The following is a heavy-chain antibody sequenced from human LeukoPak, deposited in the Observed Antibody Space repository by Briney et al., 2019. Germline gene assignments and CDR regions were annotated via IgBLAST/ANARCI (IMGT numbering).Heavy chain of an antibody. V-gene: IGHV3-48*01. Sequence: PGGSLRLSCAASGFTFSSYSMNWVRQAPGKGLEWASYISSSSSTIYYADSVKGRFTISRDNSKNTLYLQMNSLKGDDTAVYYCAKDSAFYYIDVWGKGTTIIISS. CDR1: GFTFSSYS. CDR2: ISSSSSTI. J-gene: IGHJ6*03. CDR3: AKDSAFYYIDV. D-gene: IGHD3-10*01.